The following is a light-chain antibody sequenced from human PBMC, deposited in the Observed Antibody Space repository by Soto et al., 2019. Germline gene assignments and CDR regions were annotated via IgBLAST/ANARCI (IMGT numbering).Light chain of an antibody. CDR1: QGIRSD. J-gene: IGKJ4*01. CDR2: GAS. Sequence: AIEMTQSPSSLSASVGDRVTITCRASQGIRSDLGWYQHKPGKAPTLLIYGASSLQTGVPSRFSGSGSGTEFTLTISSLQPEDFATYYCLQDYNYPLTFGGGTKVEIK. V-gene: IGKV1-6*01. CDR3: LQDYNYPLT.